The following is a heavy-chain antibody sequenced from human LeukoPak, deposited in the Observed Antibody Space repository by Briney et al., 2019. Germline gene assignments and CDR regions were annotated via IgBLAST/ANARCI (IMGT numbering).Heavy chain of an antibody. D-gene: IGHD5-12*01. Sequence: PSETLSLTCTVSGGSISSYYWSWIRQPPGKGLEWIGYIYYTGSTSYNPSLESRVIMSVDTSQNQFSLKLRSVTAADTAVYCCAREESGYDYSPFYYWGQGILVTVSS. CDR1: GGSISSYY. CDR2: IYYTGST. V-gene: IGHV4-59*01. CDR3: AREESGYDYSPFYY. J-gene: IGHJ4*02.